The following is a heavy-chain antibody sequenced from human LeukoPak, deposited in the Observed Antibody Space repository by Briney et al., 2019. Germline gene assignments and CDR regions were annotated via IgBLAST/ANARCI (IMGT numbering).Heavy chain of an antibody. Sequence: SETLSLTCTVSGGSISSSSYYWGWIRQPPGKGLEWIGSIYYSGSTYYNPSLKSRVTISVDTSKNQFSLKLSSVTAADTAVYYCARDLYDSSGSSVGFDPWGQGTLVTVSS. CDR1: GGSISSSSYY. V-gene: IGHV4-39*07. D-gene: IGHD3-22*01. CDR2: IYYSGST. J-gene: IGHJ5*02. CDR3: ARDLYDSSGSSVGFDP.